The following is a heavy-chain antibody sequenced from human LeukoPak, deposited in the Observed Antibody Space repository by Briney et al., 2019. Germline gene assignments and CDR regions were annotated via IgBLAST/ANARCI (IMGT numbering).Heavy chain of an antibody. CDR1: GFTFSSYS. CDR3: ARERPNSLLKTLDAFDI. Sequence: GGSLRLSCAASGFTFSSYSMNWVRQAPGKGLEWVSSISGTGDYIYYADSVKGRFTISRDNGKNSLFLQMNSLRVEDTAVYYRARERPNSLLKTLDAFDIWGQGTMVTVSS. V-gene: IGHV3-21*01. D-gene: IGHD1-26*01. J-gene: IGHJ3*02. CDR2: ISGTGDYI.